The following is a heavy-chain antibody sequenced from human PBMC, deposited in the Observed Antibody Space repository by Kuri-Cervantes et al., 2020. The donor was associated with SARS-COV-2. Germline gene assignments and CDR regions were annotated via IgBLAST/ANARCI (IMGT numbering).Heavy chain of an antibody. D-gene: IGHD2-21*01. Sequence: GSLRLSCTVSGGSISSSSYYWGWIRRPPGKGLEWIGSIYYSGSTYYNPSLKSRVTISVDTSKNQFSLKVTSMAAADTAVYYCARASTSVYGVLIALFSSNAFDVWGQGTMVTVSS. J-gene: IGHJ3*01. CDR1: GGSISSSSYY. CDR2: IYYSGST. V-gene: IGHV4-39*07. CDR3: ARASTSVYGVLIALFSSNAFDV.